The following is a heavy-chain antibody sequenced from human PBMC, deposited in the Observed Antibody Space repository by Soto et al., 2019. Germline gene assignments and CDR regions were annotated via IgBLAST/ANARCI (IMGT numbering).Heavy chain of an antibody. J-gene: IGHJ6*02. V-gene: IGHV1-69*06. Sequence: QVQLVQSGAEVKKPGSSVKVSCKASGGTFSSYAISWVRQAPGQGLEWMGGIIPIFGTANYAQTFQGRVTSNAAKLMSKAYMELSRLISEDMAVYYCARRGDTGYYNAQNGNYYYYGMDVWGQGTTVTVAS. CDR1: GGTFSSYA. CDR3: ARRGDTGYYNAQNGNYYYYGMDV. CDR2: IIPIFGTA. D-gene: IGHD3-9*01.